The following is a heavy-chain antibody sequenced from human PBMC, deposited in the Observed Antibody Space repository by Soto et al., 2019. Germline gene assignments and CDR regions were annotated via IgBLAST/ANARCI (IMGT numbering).Heavy chain of an antibody. CDR1: GFTFSSYA. D-gene: IGHD3-9*01. CDR2: ITNSGGGT. Sequence: EVQLLESGGGLVQPGGSLRLSCAASGFTFSSYAMSWVRQAPGKGLEWVSTITNSGGGTYYADSVKGRFTISRDNSKHNLFLQMNSLRAEDTAVYYCAKEAPDWNYIDYWGQGTLVTVSS. V-gene: IGHV3-23*01. J-gene: IGHJ4*02. CDR3: AKEAPDWNYIDY.